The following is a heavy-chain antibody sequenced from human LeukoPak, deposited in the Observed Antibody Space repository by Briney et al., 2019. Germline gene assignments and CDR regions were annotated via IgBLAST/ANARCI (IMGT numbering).Heavy chain of an antibody. Sequence: TSETLSLTCTVSGGSISSRPYCWGWIRQPPGKGLEWLGSLYYSGSTYYNPSLKSRVTISVDTSKNQFSLKLSSVTAADTAVYYCARYTYCGGDCYNQHWGQGTLVTVSS. D-gene: IGHD2-21*02. V-gene: IGHV4-39*07. CDR1: GGSISSRPYC. CDR2: LYYSGST. CDR3: ARYTYCGGDCYNQH. J-gene: IGHJ1*01.